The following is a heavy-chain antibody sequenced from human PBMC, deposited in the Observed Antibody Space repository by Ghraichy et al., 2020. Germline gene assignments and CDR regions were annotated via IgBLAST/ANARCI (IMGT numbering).Heavy chain of an antibody. Sequence: GESLNISCAASGFTFSGYSMNWGRQAPGKGLEWISYISSSSSSQYYADSVKGRVTIYRDNVRNLLYLQMNSLRVEDTAVFYCARGYGTHSFEADYWGQGTQVTVSS. D-gene: IGHD4-17*01. V-gene: IGHV3-48*01. CDR1: GFTFSGYS. CDR2: ISSSSSSQ. J-gene: IGHJ4*02. CDR3: ARGYGTHSFEADY.